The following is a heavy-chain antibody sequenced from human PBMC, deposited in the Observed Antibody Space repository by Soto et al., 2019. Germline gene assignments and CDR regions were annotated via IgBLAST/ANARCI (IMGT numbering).Heavy chain of an antibody. V-gene: IGHV3-21*01. CDR2: ISSSSSYI. CDR3: ARDKVAGTRYFDL. CDR1: GFTFSSYS. D-gene: IGHD6-19*01. Sequence: EVQLVASGGGLVKPGGSLRLSCAASGFTFSSYSMNWVRQAPGKGLEWVSSISSSSSYIYYADSVKGRFTISRDNAKNSLYLQMTSLRAEDTAVYYCARDKVAGTRYFDLWGRGTLGTVSS. J-gene: IGHJ2*01.